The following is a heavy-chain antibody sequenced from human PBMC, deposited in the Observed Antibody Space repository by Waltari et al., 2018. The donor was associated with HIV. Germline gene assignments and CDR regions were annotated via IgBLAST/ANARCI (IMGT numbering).Heavy chain of an antibody. V-gene: IGHV1-18*01. Sequence: QSGAEVKKPGASVKVSCKASGYTFTRYGISWVRQAPGQGLEWMGWISAYNGNRNYAQKFQGRVTMTTDTSTITAYMELRSLRSDDTAVYYCARYPEAFDWLLGPYYFDSWGQGTLVTVSS. CDR3: ARYPEAFDWLLGPYYFDS. CDR1: GYTFTRYG. J-gene: IGHJ4*02. D-gene: IGHD3-9*01. CDR2: ISAYNGNR.